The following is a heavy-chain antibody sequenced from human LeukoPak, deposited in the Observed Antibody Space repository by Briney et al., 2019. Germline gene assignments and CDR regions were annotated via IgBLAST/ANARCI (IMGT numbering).Heavy chain of an antibody. CDR2: ISYDGSNK. Sequence: LPGGSLRLSCAASGFTFSSYAMHWVRQAPGKGLEWVAVISYDGSNKYYADSVKGRFTISRDNSKNTLYLQMNSLRAEDTAVYYCAKDDSIDYWGQGTLVTVSS. J-gene: IGHJ4*02. CDR3: AKDDSIDY. CDR1: GFTFSSYA. D-gene: IGHD3-22*01. V-gene: IGHV3-30-3*01.